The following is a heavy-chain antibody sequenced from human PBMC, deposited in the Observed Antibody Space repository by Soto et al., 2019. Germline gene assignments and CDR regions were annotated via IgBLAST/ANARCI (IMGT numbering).Heavy chain of an antibody. CDR2: IYYSGST. D-gene: IGHD4-17*01. J-gene: IGHJ6*02. CDR1: GGSISRGDYY. Sequence: SETLSLTCTVSGGSISRGDYYWSWIRQPPGKGMEWIGYIYYSGSTYYNPSLKSRVTISVDTSKNQFSLKLSSVTAADTAVYYCARDYGDYVGGYYGMDVWGQGTTVTVSS. V-gene: IGHV4-30-4*01. CDR3: ARDYGDYVGGYYGMDV.